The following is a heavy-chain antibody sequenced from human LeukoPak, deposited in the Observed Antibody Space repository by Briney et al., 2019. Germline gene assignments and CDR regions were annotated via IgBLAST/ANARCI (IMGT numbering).Heavy chain of an antibody. CDR1: GGSFSGYY. V-gene: IGHV4-34*01. J-gene: IGHJ3*02. D-gene: IGHD6-19*01. CDR3: ARHKYSSGRPPEGAFDI. CDR2: INHSGST. Sequence: NPSETLSLTCAVYGGSFSGYYWSWIRQPPGKGLEWIGEINHSGSTNYNPSLKSRVTISVDTSKNQFSLKLSSVTAADTAVYYCARHKYSSGRPPEGAFDIWGQGTMVTVSS.